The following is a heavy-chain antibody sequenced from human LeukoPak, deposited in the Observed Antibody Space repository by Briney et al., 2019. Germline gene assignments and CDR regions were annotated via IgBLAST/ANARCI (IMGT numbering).Heavy chain of an antibody. CDR1: GFAFNTYS. J-gene: IGHJ4*02. CDR3: ARDKSVGATTFDY. CDR2: IYYTGST. D-gene: IGHD1-26*01. V-gene: IGHV4-39*07. Sequence: GSLRLSCAASGFAFNTYSMNWVRQAPGKGLEWIGSIYYTGSTYYNPSLKSRVIISVDTSKNQFSLKLSSVTAADTAVYYCARDKSVGATTFDYWGQGTLVTVSS.